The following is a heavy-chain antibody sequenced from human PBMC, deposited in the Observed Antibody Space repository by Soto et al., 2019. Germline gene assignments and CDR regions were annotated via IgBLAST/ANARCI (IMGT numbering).Heavy chain of an antibody. D-gene: IGHD3-10*01. CDR2: FDPEDGET. Sequence: ASVKVSCKVSGYTLTELSMHWVRQAPGKGLEWVGGFDPEDGETIYAQKFQGRVTMTEDTSTDTAYMELSSLRSEDTAVYYCATVAKGSGSYYYFDYWGQGTLVTVSS. CDR1: GYTLTELS. J-gene: IGHJ4*02. CDR3: ATVAKGSGSYYYFDY. V-gene: IGHV1-24*01.